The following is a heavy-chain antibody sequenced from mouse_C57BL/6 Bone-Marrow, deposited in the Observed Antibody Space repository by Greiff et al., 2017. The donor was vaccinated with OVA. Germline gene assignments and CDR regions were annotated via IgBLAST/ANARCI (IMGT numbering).Heavy chain of an antibody. CDR3: ARGANLLPFAY. J-gene: IGHJ3*01. V-gene: IGHV1-4*01. CDR2: INPSSGYT. Sequence: VQLQQSGAELARPGASVKMSCKASGYTFTSYTMHWVKQRPGQGLEWIGYINPSSGYTKYNQKFKDKATLTADKSSSTAYMQLSSLTSEDSAVYYCARGANLLPFAYWGQGTLVTVSA. CDR1: GYTFTSYT. D-gene: IGHD4-1*01.